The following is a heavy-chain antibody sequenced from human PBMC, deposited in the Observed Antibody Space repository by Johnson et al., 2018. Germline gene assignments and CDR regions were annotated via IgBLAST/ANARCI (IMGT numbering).Heavy chain of an antibody. CDR1: GFTFSSYA. J-gene: IGHJ3*02. CDR2: ISYDGSNK. D-gene: IGHD3-16*01. CDR3: AKGGWSYVVFDAFDI. V-gene: IGHV3-30-3*01. Sequence: VQAGRSLRLSCAASGFTFSSYAMHWVRQAPGKGLEWVAVISYDGSNKYYADSVKGRLTISRDNSKNTLYLQMNSLRAEDTALYYCAKGGWSYVVFDAFDIWGQGTMVTVSS.